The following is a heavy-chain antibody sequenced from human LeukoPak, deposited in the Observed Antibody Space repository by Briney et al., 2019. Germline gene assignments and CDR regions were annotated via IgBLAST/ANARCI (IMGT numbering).Heavy chain of an antibody. Sequence: PSETLSLTCAVYGGSFSGYYWSWIRQPSGKGLEWIGEINHSGSTNYNPSLKSRVTISVDTSKNQFSLKLSSVTAADTAVYYCARVGATRGTVDYWGQGTLVTVSS. J-gene: IGHJ4*02. V-gene: IGHV4-34*01. CDR2: INHSGST. CDR3: ARVGATRGTVDY. CDR1: GGSFSGYY. D-gene: IGHD1-26*01.